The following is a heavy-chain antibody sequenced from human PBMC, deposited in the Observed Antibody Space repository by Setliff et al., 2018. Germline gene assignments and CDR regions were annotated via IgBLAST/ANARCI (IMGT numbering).Heavy chain of an antibody. CDR3: AKSMTTVTTGGNEAFDN. J-gene: IGHJ3*02. D-gene: IGHD4-17*01. V-gene: IGHV1-69*13. CDR2: IIPLLETA. CDR1: GDTFSTYS. Sequence: SVKVSCKASGDTFSTYSLSWVRQDPGQGLEWMGGIIPLLETAKYAQKFQGRVTITAGESATTAYMELSSLRAEDTAVYYGAKSMTTVTTGGNEAFDNCGQGTMVTVSS.